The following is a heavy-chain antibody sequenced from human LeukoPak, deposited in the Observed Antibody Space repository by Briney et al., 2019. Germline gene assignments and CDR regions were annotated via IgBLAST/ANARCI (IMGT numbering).Heavy chain of an antibody. CDR1: GFTFSSYG. Sequence: GGSLRLSCAASGFTFSSYGMHWVRQAPGKGLEWVAVISYDGSNKYYADSVKGRFTISRDNSKNTLYLQMNSLRAEDTAVYYCAKDDWNYNTFDYWGQGTLVTVSS. J-gene: IGHJ4*02. CDR2: ISYDGSNK. D-gene: IGHD1-7*01. CDR3: AKDDWNYNTFDY. V-gene: IGHV3-30*18.